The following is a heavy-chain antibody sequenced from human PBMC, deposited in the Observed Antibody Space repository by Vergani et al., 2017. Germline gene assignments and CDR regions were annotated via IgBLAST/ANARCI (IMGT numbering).Heavy chain of an antibody. J-gene: IGHJ3*01. V-gene: IGHV5-51*01. Sequence: EKQLVQSGSETKKPGESLKISCQAFGYIFSNFWIGWVRQRPGRGLEWMGSIYPGDSEVKSNPTFRGQVIFSVDTSVNTPYLQWRSLQASDTATYFCASGGHGSENGGALQLWGQGTNITVSS. D-gene: IGHD3-10*01. CDR1: GYIFSNFW. CDR2: IYPGDSEV. CDR3: ASGGHGSENGGALQL.